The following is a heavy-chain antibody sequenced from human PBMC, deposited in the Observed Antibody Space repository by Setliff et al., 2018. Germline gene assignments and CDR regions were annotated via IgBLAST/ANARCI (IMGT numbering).Heavy chain of an antibody. CDR2: INPNSGGT. CDR1: GYTFTGYY. CDR3: ARDLLYSGSYFGYYYGMDV. J-gene: IGHJ6*02. D-gene: IGHD1-26*01. Sequence: ASVKVSCKASGYTFTGYYMHWVRQAPGQGLEWMGWINPNSGGTNYAQKFQGWVTMTRDTSISTAYMELSRLRSDDTAVYYCARDLLYSGSYFGYYYGMDVWGQGTTVTVAS. V-gene: IGHV1-2*04.